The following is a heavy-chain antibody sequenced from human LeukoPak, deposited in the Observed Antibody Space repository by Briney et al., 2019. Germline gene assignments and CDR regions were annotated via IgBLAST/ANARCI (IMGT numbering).Heavy chain of an antibody. CDR1: GFTFSSYA. J-gene: IGHJ4*02. D-gene: IGHD6-19*01. V-gene: IGHV3-48*02. CDR2: ISSSSSTI. Sequence: GGSLRLSCAASGFTFSSYAMNWVRQAPGKGLEWVSYISSSSSTIYYADSVKGRFTISRDNAKNSLYLQMNSLRDEDTAVYYCASSRAVAGTMYYFDYWGQGTLVTVSS. CDR3: ASSRAVAGTMYYFDY.